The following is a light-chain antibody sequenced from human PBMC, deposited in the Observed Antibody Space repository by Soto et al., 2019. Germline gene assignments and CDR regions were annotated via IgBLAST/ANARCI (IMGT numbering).Light chain of an antibody. Sequence: DIQMTQSPSSLSASVGDRVTITCRASQSISSSLAWYQQKPGKAPKLLIYDASNLESGVPSIFSGSGSGTEFTLTISSLPPDDVATYYCQQYSTYSTLGQGTKVDIK. CDR2: DAS. J-gene: IGKJ1*01. CDR3: QQYSTYST. V-gene: IGKV1-5*01. CDR1: QSISSS.